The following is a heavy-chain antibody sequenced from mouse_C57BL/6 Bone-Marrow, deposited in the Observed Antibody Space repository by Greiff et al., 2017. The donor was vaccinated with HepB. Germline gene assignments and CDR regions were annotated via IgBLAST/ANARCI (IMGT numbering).Heavy chain of an antibody. J-gene: IGHJ3*01. CDR3: ARYPPYLWFAY. CDR1: GFTFTDYY. V-gene: IGHV7-3*01. D-gene: IGHD5-5*01. Sequence: EVKLMESGGGLVQPGGSLSLSCAASGFTFTDYYMSWVRQPPGKALEWLGFIRNKANGYTTEYSASVKGRFTISRDNSQSTLYLQMNALRAEDSATYYCARYPPYLWFAYWGQGTLVTVSA. CDR2: IRNKANGYTT.